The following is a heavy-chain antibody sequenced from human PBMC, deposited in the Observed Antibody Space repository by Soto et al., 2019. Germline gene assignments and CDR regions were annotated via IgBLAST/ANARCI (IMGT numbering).Heavy chain of an antibody. J-gene: IGHJ4*02. Sequence: EVQLVESGGGLVKPGGSLRLSCAASGFTFSSYSMNWVRQARGKGLEWVSSISSSSSYIYYADSVKGRFTISRDNAKNSLYLQMNSLRAEDTAVYYCARESYHYDSSGYYLYYFDYWGQGTLVTVSS. CDR1: GFTFSSYS. V-gene: IGHV3-21*01. CDR2: ISSSSSYI. D-gene: IGHD3-22*01. CDR3: ARESYHYDSSGYYLYYFDY.